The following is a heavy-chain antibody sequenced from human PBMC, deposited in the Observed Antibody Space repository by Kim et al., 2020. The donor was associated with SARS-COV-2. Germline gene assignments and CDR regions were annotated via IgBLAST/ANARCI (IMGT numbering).Heavy chain of an antibody. CDR1: GYTFTSYA. V-gene: IGHV7-4-1*02. Sequence: ASVKVSCKASGYTFTSYAMNWVRQAPGQGLEWMGWINTNTGNPTYAQGFTGRFVFSLDTSVSTAYLQISSLKAEDTAVYYCARDLVGLRYFDSDDWFDPWGQGTLVTVSS. D-gene: IGHD3-9*01. CDR3: ARDLVGLRYFDSDDWFDP. J-gene: IGHJ5*02. CDR2: INTNTGNP.